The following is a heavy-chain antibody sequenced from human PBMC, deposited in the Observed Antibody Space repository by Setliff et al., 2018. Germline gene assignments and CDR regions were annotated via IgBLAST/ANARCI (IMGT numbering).Heavy chain of an antibody. V-gene: IGHV1-18*01. CDR1: GYTFTSYG. CDR2: ITIYNGNT. Sequence: GASVKVSCKASGYTFTSYGISWVRQVPGQGLEWMGWITIYNGNTNYAQKFQDRVSMTTDASTGTAYMELSSVTAADTAVYYCSRHRTNNYGSGRPFDYWGQGTQVTVSS. J-gene: IGHJ4*02. D-gene: IGHD3-10*01. CDR3: SRHRTNNYGSGRPFDY.